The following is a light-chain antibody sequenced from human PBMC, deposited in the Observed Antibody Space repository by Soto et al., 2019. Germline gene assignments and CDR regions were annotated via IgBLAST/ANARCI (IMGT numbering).Light chain of an antibody. CDR1: SSDVGGYNY. V-gene: IGLV2-14*01. CDR3: SSFTSSSPHVV. Sequence: QFALTQPASVSGSLGQSITISCTGTSSDVGGYNYVSWYQQHPGKAPKVMIYKVSNRPSGVSNHFSGSKSGNTASLTISGLQAEDEGDYYCSSFTSSSPHVVFGGGTKLTVL. J-gene: IGLJ2*01. CDR2: KVS.